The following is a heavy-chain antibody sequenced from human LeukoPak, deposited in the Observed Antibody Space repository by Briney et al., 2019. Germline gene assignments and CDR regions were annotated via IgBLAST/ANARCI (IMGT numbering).Heavy chain of an antibody. CDR2: ISSSSGYI. J-gene: IGHJ1*01. CDR1: GFTFSSYS. Sequence: GGSLRLSCAASGFTFSSYSMNWVRQAPGKGLEWVSSISSSSGYIQYADSVKGRFTISRDNSKNTLYLQMNSPRAEDTAVYYCAKDRVEMATSPEYFQHWGQGTLVTVSS. V-gene: IGHV3-21*04. D-gene: IGHD5-24*01. CDR3: AKDRVEMATSPEYFQH.